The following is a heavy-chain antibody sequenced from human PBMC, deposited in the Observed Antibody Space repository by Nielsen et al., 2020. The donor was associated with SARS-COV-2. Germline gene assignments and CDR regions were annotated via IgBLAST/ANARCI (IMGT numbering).Heavy chain of an antibody. CDR2: ISGSGGST. CDR3: AREWGGYCSSTSCYTLNYYYYGMDV. J-gene: IGHJ6*02. Sequence: GESLKISCAASGFTFSSYAMSWVRQAPGKGLEWVSAISGSGGSTYYADSVKGRFTISRDNAKNSLYLQMNSLRAEDTAVYYCAREWGGYCSSTSCYTLNYYYYGMDVWGQGTTVTVSS. D-gene: IGHD2-2*02. CDR1: GFTFSSYA. V-gene: IGHV3-23*01.